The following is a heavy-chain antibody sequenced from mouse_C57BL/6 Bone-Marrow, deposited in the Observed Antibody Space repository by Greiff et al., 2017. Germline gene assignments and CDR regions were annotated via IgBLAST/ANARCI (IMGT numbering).Heavy chain of an antibody. J-gene: IGHJ2*01. V-gene: IGHV5-6*01. CDR1: GFTFSSYG. D-gene: IGHD2-12*01. CDR2: ISSGGSYT. Sequence: EVQRVESGGDLVKPGGSLKLSCAASGFTFSSYGMSWVRQTPDKRLEWVATISSGGSYTYYPDSVKGRFTISRDNAKNTLYLQMSSLKSEDTAMYYCARPYYSRFDYWGQGTTRTVSS. CDR3: ARPYYSRFDY.